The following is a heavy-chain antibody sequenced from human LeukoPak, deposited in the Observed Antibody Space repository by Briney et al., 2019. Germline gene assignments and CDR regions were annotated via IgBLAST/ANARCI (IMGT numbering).Heavy chain of an antibody. CDR3: ARGELLYDY. CDR2: IHYTGST. J-gene: IGHJ4*02. V-gene: IGHV4-30-4*01. Sequence: SQTLSLTCTLSGGSISSGDNYWSWIRQPPGKGLEWIGYIHYTGSTYYNPSLKSRVTISVDTSKNHFSLRLSSVTAADTAVYYCARGELLYDYWGQGTLVTVSS. D-gene: IGHD2-15*01. CDR1: GGSISSGDNY.